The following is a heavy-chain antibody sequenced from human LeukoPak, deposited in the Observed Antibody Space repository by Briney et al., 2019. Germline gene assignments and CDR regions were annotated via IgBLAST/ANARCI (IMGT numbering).Heavy chain of an antibody. CDR3: ARAEGTGFFDY. CDR2: ISSSSSYI. D-gene: IGHD6-19*01. CDR1: GFTFSSYG. J-gene: IGHJ4*02. V-gene: IGHV3-21*01. Sequence: PGGSLRLSCAASGFTFSSYGVNWVRQAPGKGLEWVSSISSSSSYIFYADSVKGRFTISRDNAKNSLYLQMNSLRAEDTAVYYCARAEGTGFFDYWGQGTLVTVSS.